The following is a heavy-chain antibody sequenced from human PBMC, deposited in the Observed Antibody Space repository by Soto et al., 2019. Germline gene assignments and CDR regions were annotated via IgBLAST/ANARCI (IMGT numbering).Heavy chain of an antibody. CDR1: GYTFTSYG. J-gene: IGHJ4*02. D-gene: IGHD3-22*01. CDR2: ISAYNGNT. Sequence: ASVKVSCKASGYTFTSYGISWVRQAPGQGLEWMGWISAYNGNTNYAQKLQGRVTMTTDTSTSTVYMELSSLRSEDTAVYYCARDDRDYYDSSGYIDYWGQGTLVTVSS. V-gene: IGHV1-18*01. CDR3: ARDDRDYYDSSGYIDY.